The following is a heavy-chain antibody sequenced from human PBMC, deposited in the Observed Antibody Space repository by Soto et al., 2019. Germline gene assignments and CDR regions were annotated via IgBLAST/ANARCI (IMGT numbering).Heavy chain of an antibody. CDR2: IVVSSGNT. CDR1: GFTFTSSA. CDR3: ARVDGIAAAGWYFDL. V-gene: IGHV1-58*02. J-gene: IGHJ2*01. D-gene: IGHD6-13*01. Sequence: GASVKVSCKASGFTFTSSAMQWVRQARGQRLEWIGWIVVSSGNTNYAQKFQERVTITRDMSASTAYMELSSLRSEDTAVYYCARVDGIAAAGWYFDLWGRGTLVTVSS.